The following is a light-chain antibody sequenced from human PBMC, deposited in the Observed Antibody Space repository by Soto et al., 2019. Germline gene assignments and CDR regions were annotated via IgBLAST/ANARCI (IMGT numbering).Light chain of an antibody. CDR1: TGAVTSGHY. CDR2: HTS. J-gene: IGLJ3*02. CDR3: LLSYSGARV. Sequence: QAVVTQEPSLTVSPGGTVTLTCDSSTGAVTSGHYPYWFQQKPGQAPRTLIYHTSNKHSWTPARFSGSLLGGKAALTLSGAQPEDEADYYCLLSYSGARVFGGGTKLTVL. V-gene: IGLV7-46*01.